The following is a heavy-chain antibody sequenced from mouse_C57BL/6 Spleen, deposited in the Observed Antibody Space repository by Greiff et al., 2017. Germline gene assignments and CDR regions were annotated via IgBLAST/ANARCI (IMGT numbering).Heavy chain of an antibody. Sequence: QVQLKQSGPELVKPGASVKISCKASGYAFSSSWLNWVKQRPGKGLEWIGRIYPGDGDTNYNGKFKGKATLTADKSSSTAYMQLSSLTSEDSAVYFCARIGDYGSRTSWYFDVWGTGTTVTVSS. V-gene: IGHV1-82*01. CDR2: IYPGDGDT. D-gene: IGHD1-1*01. J-gene: IGHJ1*03. CDR1: GYAFSSSW. CDR3: ARIGDYGSRTSWYFDV.